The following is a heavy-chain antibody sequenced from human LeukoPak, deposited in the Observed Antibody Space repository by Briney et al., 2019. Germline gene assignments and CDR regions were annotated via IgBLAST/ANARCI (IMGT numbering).Heavy chain of an antibody. J-gene: IGHJ5*02. CDR1: GFTFSSYA. V-gene: IGHV3-23*01. CDR3: AKGSGSGWYGWFAP. Sequence: GGSLRLSCAASGFTFSSYAMSWVRQAPGKGLEWVSSIDASGGSTYYADSVKGRFTISRDNSKNTFYLQMNSLRADGTAVYYCAKGSGSGWYGWFAPWGQGTLVTVSS. CDR2: IDASGGST. D-gene: IGHD6-19*01.